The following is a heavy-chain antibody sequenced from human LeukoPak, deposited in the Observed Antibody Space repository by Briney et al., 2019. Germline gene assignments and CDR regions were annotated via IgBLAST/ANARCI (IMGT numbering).Heavy chain of an antibody. CDR3: ARGHGRVATGRGGIITGAIYFGF. CDR2: INHSGST. V-gene: IGHV4-34*01. Sequence: PSETLSLTCGVSGGSFSGYYWSWIRQSPGRGLEWIGEINHSGSTNYNPSLESRVTVSVGTSENQFSLILRSVTAADTAVYFCARGHGRVATGRGGIITGAIYFGFWGQGSLVTVSS. J-gene: IGHJ4*02. CDR1: GGSFSGYY. D-gene: IGHD3-10*01.